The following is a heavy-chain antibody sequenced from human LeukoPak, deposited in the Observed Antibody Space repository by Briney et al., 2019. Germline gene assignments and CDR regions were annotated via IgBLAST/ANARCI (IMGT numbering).Heavy chain of an antibody. V-gene: IGHV1-69*04. CDR2: IIPILGIA. CDR1: GGTFSSYA. J-gene: IGHJ5*02. CDR3: ARGGYQPLGFDP. Sequence: SVKVSCKASGGTFSSYAIGWVRQAPGQGLEWMGRIIPILGIANYAQKFQGRVTITADKSTSTAYMELSSLRSEDTAVYYCARGGYQPLGFDPWGQGTLVTVSS. D-gene: IGHD2-2*01.